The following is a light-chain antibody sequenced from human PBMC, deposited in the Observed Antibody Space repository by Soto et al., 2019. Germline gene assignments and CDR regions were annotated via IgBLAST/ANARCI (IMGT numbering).Light chain of an antibody. CDR3: HQYARIPWT. CDR1: QSVSSY. V-gene: IGKV3-20*01. CDR2: GAS. Sequence: IVLTQSPAPLSLSPGERATLSCRASQSVSSYLAWYQQKPGQAPRLLIFGASRRATGIPDRFSGSGSGTDLTLTISRLEPEDFAVYCCHQYARIPWTFGQGTKVDIK. J-gene: IGKJ1*01.